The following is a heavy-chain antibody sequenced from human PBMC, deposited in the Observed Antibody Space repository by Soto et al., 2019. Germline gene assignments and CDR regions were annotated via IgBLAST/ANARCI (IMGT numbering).Heavy chain of an antibody. CDR3: ARGGYYFDSSGYYSPLGY. CDR2: IIPIFGTA. D-gene: IGHD3-22*01. J-gene: IGHJ4*02. Sequence: SVKVSCKASGGTLSSYAISWVRQAPGQGLEWMGGIIPIFGTANYAQKFQGRVTITADESTSTAYMELSSLRSEDTAVYYCARGGYYFDSSGYYSPLGYWGQGTLVTVSS. CDR1: GGTLSSYA. V-gene: IGHV1-69*13.